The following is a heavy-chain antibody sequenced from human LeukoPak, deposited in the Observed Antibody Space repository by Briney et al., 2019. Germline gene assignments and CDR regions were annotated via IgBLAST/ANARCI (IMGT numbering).Heavy chain of an antibody. J-gene: IGHJ4*02. Sequence: GGSLRLSCAASGFTFSSYAMSWVRQAPGKGLEWVSAISGSGGSTYYADSVKGRFTISRDNSKNTLYLQMNGLRAEDTAVYYCANTIYCSSTSCYTHDYWGQGTLVTVSS. V-gene: IGHV3-23*01. CDR1: GFTFSSYA. D-gene: IGHD2-2*02. CDR2: ISGSGGST. CDR3: ANTIYCSSTSCYTHDY.